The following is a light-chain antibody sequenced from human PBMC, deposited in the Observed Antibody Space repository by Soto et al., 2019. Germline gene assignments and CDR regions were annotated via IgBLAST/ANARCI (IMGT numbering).Light chain of an antibody. CDR2: SAS. CDR3: YQDNCWPPSS. Sequence: ETVMAHSPSTLSVSTGETATLSCRASQSVRSKLAWYQQKPGQAPRLLIYSASTRATGIPARFSGSGSGTEYTRSISCMQCEEFAVLSCYQDNCWPPSSFGEGTRLEIK. CDR1: QSVRSK. V-gene: IGKV3-15*01. J-gene: IGKJ5*01.